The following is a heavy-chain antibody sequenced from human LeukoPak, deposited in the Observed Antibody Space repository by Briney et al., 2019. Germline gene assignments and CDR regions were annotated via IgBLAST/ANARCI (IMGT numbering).Heavy chain of an antibody. J-gene: IGHJ4*02. Sequence: SETLSLTCAVYGGSFSGYYWSWIRQPPGKGLEWIGEINHSGSTNYNPSLKSRVTISVDTSKSQFSLKLSSVTAADTAVYYWERVSSFGRSDYGGEGPLVTVSS. CDR2: INHSGST. D-gene: IGHD2-15*01. V-gene: IGHV4-34*01. CDR3: ERVSSFGRSDY. CDR1: GGSFSGYY.